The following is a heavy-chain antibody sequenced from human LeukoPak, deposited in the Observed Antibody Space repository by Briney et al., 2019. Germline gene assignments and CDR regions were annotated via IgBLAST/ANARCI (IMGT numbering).Heavy chain of an antibody. V-gene: IGHV1-18*01. CDR1: GYTFTSYG. Sequence: GASVKVSCKASGYTFTSYGISWVRQAPGQGLEWMGWISAYNGNTNYAQKLQGRVTMTTDTSTSTAYMELRSLRSDDTAVYYCARDIVRYSSSWPYFDYWGQGTLVTVSS. CDR2: ISAYNGNT. D-gene: IGHD6-13*01. CDR3: ARDIVRYSSSWPYFDY. J-gene: IGHJ4*02.